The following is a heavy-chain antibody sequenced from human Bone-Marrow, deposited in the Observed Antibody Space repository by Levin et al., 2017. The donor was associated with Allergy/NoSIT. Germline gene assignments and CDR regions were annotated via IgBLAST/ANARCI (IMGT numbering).Heavy chain of an antibody. CDR3: AKEYISAAIGDAFDI. D-gene: IGHD6-13*01. J-gene: IGHJ3*02. CDR1: RFSFSTYA. Sequence: PGGSLRLSCAASRFSFSTYAMNWVRQAPGKGLEWVSAISGSGDMTDYAASVKGRFTISRDNSKNTLYLQMNSLRVEDTALYYCAKEYISAAIGDAFDIWGQGTMVTVSS. V-gene: IGHV3-23*01. CDR2: ISGSGDMT.